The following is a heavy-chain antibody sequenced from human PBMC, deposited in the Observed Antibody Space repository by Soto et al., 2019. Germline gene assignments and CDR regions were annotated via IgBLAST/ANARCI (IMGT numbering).Heavy chain of an antibody. CDR3: ATGYDSSGYYREFDY. CDR2: FDPEDGET. D-gene: IGHD3-22*01. CDR1: GYTLTELS. J-gene: IGHJ4*02. V-gene: IGHV1-24*01. Sequence: ASAKVSCKVSGYTLTELSMHWVRQAPGKGLEWMGGFDPEDGETIYAQKFQGRVTMTEDTSTDTAYMELSSLRSEDTAVYYCATGYDSSGYYREFDYWGQGTLVTVSS.